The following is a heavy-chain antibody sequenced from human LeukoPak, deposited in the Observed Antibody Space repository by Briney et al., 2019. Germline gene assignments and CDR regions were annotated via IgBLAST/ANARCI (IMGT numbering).Heavy chain of an antibody. V-gene: IGHV1-18*01. CDR2: ITYNGNT. CDR1: GYTFTSYY. J-gene: IGHJ4*02. Sequence: ASVKLSCKASGYTFTSYYISWVRQAPGQGLEWMGWITYNGNTNYAQKFQGRVTMTTDTSTSTAYMVLRSLRSDDTALYFCARGDWNYGRTDYWGQGTLVTVSS. CDR3: ARGDWNYGRTDY. D-gene: IGHD1-7*01.